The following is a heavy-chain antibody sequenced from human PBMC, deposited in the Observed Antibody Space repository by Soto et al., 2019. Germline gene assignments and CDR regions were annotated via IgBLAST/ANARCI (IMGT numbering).Heavy chain of an antibody. Sequence: GGSLRLSCAASGFTVSSNYMSWVRQAPGKGLEWVSVIYSGGSTYYADSVKGRFTISRDNSKNTLYLQMNSLRAEDTAVYYCARDTMIVVGGYYYGMDVWSQGTTVTVSS. J-gene: IGHJ6*02. V-gene: IGHV3-66*01. D-gene: IGHD3-22*01. CDR3: ARDTMIVVGGYYYGMDV. CDR1: GFTVSSNY. CDR2: IYSGGST.